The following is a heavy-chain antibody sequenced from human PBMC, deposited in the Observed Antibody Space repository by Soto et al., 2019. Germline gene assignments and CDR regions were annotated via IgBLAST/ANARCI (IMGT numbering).Heavy chain of an antibody. CDR3: ARTDAYNSSFFDS. V-gene: IGHV4-31*03. CDR2: IHHTGRT. CDR1: GDSVNSAY. Sequence: QVQLQEMGPGLVKPSQTLTITCTVSGDSVNSAYWSWIRQLPGKGLEWMGNIHHTGRTFYNPSLESRVAISIDTSKPLFSLKMRSITAADTAVYYCARTDAYNSSFFDSWGQGTVVTVSS. J-gene: IGHJ4*02. D-gene: IGHD6-6*01.